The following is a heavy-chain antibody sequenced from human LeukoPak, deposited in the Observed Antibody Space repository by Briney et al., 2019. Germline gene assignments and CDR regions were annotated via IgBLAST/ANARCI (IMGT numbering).Heavy chain of an antibody. V-gene: IGHV4-61*01. CDR3: ASTSNTWLGLPYFDS. Sequence: KASETLSLTCTVSGVSVSDGNYYWSWIRQPPGKGLGWIGYMFYAESTKYNPSLNSRVTISVDRSKNQVSLNLTSVTAADTAVYYCASTSNTWLGLPYFDSWGQGTLVTVSA. CDR1: GVSVSDGNYY. CDR2: MFYAEST. D-gene: IGHD3-10*01. J-gene: IGHJ4*02.